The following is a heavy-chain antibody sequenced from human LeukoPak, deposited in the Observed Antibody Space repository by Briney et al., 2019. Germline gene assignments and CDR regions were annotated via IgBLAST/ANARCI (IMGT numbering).Heavy chain of an antibody. CDR3: ARPYYYDSRIDP. CDR2: MYYSGTT. Sequence: SETLSLTCTVSGGSISSGDYYWSWIRQPPGKGLEWIAYMYYSGTTYYNPSLKSRVTMSADTSKNQLSLKLSSVTAADTAVYYCARPYYYDSRIDPWGQGILVTVSS. J-gene: IGHJ5*02. D-gene: IGHD3-22*01. CDR1: GGSISSGDYY. V-gene: IGHV4-30-4*01.